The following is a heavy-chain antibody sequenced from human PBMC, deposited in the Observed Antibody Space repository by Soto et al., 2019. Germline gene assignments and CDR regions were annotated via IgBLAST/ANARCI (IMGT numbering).Heavy chain of an antibody. J-gene: IGHJ4*02. Sequence: EVQLVESGGGLVQPGESLTLSCAASGFTFSSYWMHWVRQAPXKXXXXXSRIKVDGSGTYYADSVQGRFTISRDNAKXXXXXXXXXXXXXXXXXXXXXXXDXXXXXGXGYLGRHWGQGTLVTVSS. CDR2: IKVDGSGT. CDR1: GFTFSSYW. D-gene: IGHD5-18*01. CDR3: XXXDXXXXXGXGYLGRH. V-gene: IGHV3-74*01.